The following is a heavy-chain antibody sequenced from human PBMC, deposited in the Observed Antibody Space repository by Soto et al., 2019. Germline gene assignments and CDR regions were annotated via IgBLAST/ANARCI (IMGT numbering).Heavy chain of an antibody. D-gene: IGHD2-15*01. J-gene: IGHJ4*02. CDR3: VRGVVAANCFDY. CDR1: GFTFSSYW. V-gene: IGHV3-74*01. Sequence: EVQLVDSGGDLVQPGGSLRLSCAASGFTFSSYWMHWVRQAPGKGLVWVSRINSAGSATNYADSVKGRFTISRDNAKNPLYLQMNSLRAEDTAMYFCVRGVVAANCFDYWGQGALVTVSS. CDR2: INSAGSAT.